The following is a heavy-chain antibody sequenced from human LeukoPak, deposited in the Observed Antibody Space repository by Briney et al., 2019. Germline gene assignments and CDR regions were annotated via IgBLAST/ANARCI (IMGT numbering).Heavy chain of an antibody. D-gene: IGHD4-17*01. CDR2: VGGNGGAT. Sequence: GGSLRLSCAASGFRFDDFAMHWVRQAPGKGLEWVSLVGGNGGATYYADSVKGRFTISRDNSKNSLYLQMNSLRTDDTALYYCVKDMGDYVDYVVHYWGQGTLVSVSS. CDR1: GFRFDDFA. J-gene: IGHJ4*02. CDR3: VKDMGDYVDYVVHY. V-gene: IGHV3-43*02.